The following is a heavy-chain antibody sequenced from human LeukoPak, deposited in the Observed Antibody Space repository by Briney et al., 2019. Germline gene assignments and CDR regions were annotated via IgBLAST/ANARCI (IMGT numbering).Heavy chain of an antibody. CDR1: GFTFSSYA. J-gene: IGHJ6*02. V-gene: IGHV3-30-3*01. D-gene: IGHD6-6*01. Sequence: PGRSLRLSCAASGFTFSSYAMHWVRQAPGKGLEWVAVISYDGSNKYCADSVKGRFTISRDNSKNTLYLQMNSLRAEDTAVYYCARMYSSSMSALDVWGQGTTVTVSS. CDR3: ARMYSSSMSALDV. CDR2: ISYDGSNK.